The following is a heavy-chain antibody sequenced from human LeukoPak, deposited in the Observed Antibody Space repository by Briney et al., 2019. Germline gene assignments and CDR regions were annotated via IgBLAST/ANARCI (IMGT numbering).Heavy chain of an antibody. J-gene: IGHJ4*02. CDR3: ARGAKRTVTTYDY. V-gene: IGHV4-31*03. Sequence: SQTLSLTCTVSGGSISSGGYYWSWIRQHPGKGLEWIGYIYYSGSTYYNPSLKSRVTISVDTSKNQFSLKLSSVTAADTAVYYCARGAKRTVTTYDYWGQGTLVTVSS. CDR2: IYYSGST. CDR1: GGSISSGGYY. D-gene: IGHD4-17*01.